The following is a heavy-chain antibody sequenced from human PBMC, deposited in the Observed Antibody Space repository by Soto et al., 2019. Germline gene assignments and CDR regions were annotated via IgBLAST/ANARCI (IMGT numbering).Heavy chain of an antibody. CDR2: INHSGST. D-gene: IGHD2-15*01. CDR3: ARGDIVVVVADKANYYMDV. V-gene: IGHV4-34*01. CDR1: Y. Sequence: YWIGWVGQMPGKSLEWIGEINHSGSTNYNPSLKSRVTISVDTSKNQFSLKLSSVTAADTAVYYCARGDIVVVVADKANYYMDVWGKGTTVTVSS. J-gene: IGHJ6*03.